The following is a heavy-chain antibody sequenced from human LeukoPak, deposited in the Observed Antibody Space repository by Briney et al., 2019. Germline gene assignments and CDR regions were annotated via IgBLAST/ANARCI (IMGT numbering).Heavy chain of an antibody. CDR1: GGSISNYY. D-gene: IGHD2-2*02. CDR2: IHYSGTT. V-gene: IGHV4-59*01. J-gene: IGHJ4*02. CDR3: AKYYTGYLDH. Sequence: PSETLSLTCTVSGGSISNYYGSGIRRPQGKGLEWIGYIHYSGTTNYNPSLKSRVTISVDTSKNQFSLSLRSVSAADTAVYYCAKYYTGYLDHWGQGTLVTASS.